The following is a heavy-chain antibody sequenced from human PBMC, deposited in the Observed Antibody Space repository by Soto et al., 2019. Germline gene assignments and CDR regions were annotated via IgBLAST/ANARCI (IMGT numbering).Heavy chain of an antibody. Sequence: GGSLRLSCVASGFTFTNYWMSWVRQPPGKGLEWVANMKPDGGEISYVDSVKGRFTISRDNAKNLMYLQMNSLSVEDTAVYYCGRDRGYSSFDYWGQGTPVTVSS. V-gene: IGHV3-7*03. D-gene: IGHD4-4*01. CDR2: MKPDGGEI. J-gene: IGHJ4*02. CDR1: GFTFTNYW. CDR3: GRDRGYSSFDY.